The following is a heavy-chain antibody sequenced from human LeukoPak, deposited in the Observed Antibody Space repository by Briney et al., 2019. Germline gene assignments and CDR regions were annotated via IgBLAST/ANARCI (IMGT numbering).Heavy chain of an antibody. Sequence: SETLSLTCAVYGGSFSGYYWSWIRQPPGKGLEWIGEINHSGSTNYNPSLKSRVTISVDTSKNRFSLKLSSVTAADTAVYYCARPAVGSSSGYYYRPNNWFDPWGQGTLVTVSS. CDR2: INHSGST. J-gene: IGHJ5*02. CDR1: GGSFSGYY. D-gene: IGHD3-22*01. V-gene: IGHV4-34*01. CDR3: ARPAVGSSSGYYYRPNNWFDP.